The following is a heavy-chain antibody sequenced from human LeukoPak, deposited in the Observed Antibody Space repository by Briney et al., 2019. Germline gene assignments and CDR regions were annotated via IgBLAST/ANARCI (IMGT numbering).Heavy chain of an antibody. CDR1: GGSIFSHY. CDR2: FYASGTT. Sequence: SETLSLTGTVPGGSIFSHYWNWIRQPAGRGLEGIGRFYASGTTNTSPSLKSRVTMSVDTSKNQFSLKLSSVTAADTAVYYCAKDSSTWGNLAGHFDSWGQGTLVTVSS. CDR3: AKDSSTWGNLAGHFDS. V-gene: IGHV4-4*07. D-gene: IGHD6-13*01. J-gene: IGHJ4*02.